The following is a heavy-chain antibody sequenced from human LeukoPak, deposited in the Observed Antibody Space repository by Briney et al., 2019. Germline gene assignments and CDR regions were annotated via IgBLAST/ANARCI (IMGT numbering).Heavy chain of an antibody. CDR3: ARGRPRVYTVRGKSHYFDY. CDR1: GGSFSGYY. J-gene: IGHJ4*02. Sequence: PSETLSLICAVYGGSFSGYYWSWIRQPPGKGLEWIGEINRSGSTNYNPSLKSRVTISGVTSKNQFSLKLTSVTVADTAVYYCARGRPRVYTVRGKSHYFDYWGQGTLVTVSS. V-gene: IGHV4-34*01. D-gene: IGHD3-10*01. CDR2: INRSGST.